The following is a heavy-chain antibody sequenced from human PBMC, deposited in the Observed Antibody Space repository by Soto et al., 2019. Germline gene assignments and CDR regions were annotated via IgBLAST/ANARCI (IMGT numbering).Heavy chain of an antibody. Sequence: GESLKISCKGSGYSFTSYWIGWVRQMPGKGLEWMGIIYPGDSDTRYSPSFQGQVTISADKSISTAYLQWSSLKASDTAMYYCARHALPRVRDDAFDIWGQGTMVTVSS. V-gene: IGHV5-51*01. CDR1: GYSFTSYW. J-gene: IGHJ3*02. CDR2: IYPGDSDT. CDR3: ARHALPRVRDDAFDI. D-gene: IGHD1-1*01.